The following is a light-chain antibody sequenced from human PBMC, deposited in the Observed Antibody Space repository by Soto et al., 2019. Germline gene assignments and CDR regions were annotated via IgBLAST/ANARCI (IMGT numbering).Light chain of an antibody. CDR3: QHRHSYPIT. Sequence: DIRLTQSPSFLSASVGDRVSITCRASEYINNALAWYQQAPGKAPKLLIHSASTLQSGVPSRFSGSGSGTEFTLTISSLQPEDFATYYCQHRHSYPITFGQGTRLEIK. J-gene: IGKJ5*01. CDR1: EYINNA. V-gene: IGKV1-9*01. CDR2: SAS.